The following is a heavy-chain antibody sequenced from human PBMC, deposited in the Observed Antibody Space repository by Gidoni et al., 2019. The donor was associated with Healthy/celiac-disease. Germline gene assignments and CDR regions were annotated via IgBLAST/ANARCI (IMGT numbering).Heavy chain of an antibody. D-gene: IGHD3-22*01. Sequence: EVQLVESGGGLVQPGGSLRLSCAASGFTFSSYSMNWVRQAPGKGLEWVSYISSSSSTIYYADSVKGRFTISRDNAKNSLYLQMNSLRDEDTAVYYCARDSEDGYYYDSSGYYPGSFDYWGQGTLVTVSS. J-gene: IGHJ4*02. CDR3: ARDSEDGYYYDSSGYYPGSFDY. CDR1: GFTFSSYS. CDR2: ISSSSSTI. V-gene: IGHV3-48*02.